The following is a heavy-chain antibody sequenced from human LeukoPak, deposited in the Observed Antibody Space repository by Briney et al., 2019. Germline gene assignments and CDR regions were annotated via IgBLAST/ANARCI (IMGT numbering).Heavy chain of an antibody. CDR3: ARAMTYYYGSGSYPKTYYYYLMDV. CDR2: INHSGST. D-gene: IGHD3-10*01. Sequence: SQTLSLTCALYGGSPTGYYCSSIRRPPGKGLEWIGEINHSGSTNYNPSLKSRVAISVDTPKIQFSLKMSSVTAADTAVYYCARAMTYYYGSGSYPKTYYYYLMDVWGKGTTVTVSS. CDR1: GGSPTGYY. V-gene: IGHV4-34*01. J-gene: IGHJ6*03.